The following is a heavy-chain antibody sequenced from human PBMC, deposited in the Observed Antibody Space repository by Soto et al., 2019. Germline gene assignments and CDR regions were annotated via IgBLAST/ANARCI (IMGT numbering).Heavy chain of an antibody. J-gene: IGHJ6*02. Sequence: GASVKVSCKASGYTFTGYYMHWVRQAPGKGLEWMGGFDPEDGETIYAQKFQGRVTMTEDTSTDTAYMELSSLRSEDTAVYYCAGITMIVVAQYGMDVWGQGTTVTVSS. D-gene: IGHD3-22*01. V-gene: IGHV1-24*01. CDR3: AGITMIVVAQYGMDV. CDR2: FDPEDGET. CDR1: GYTFTGYY.